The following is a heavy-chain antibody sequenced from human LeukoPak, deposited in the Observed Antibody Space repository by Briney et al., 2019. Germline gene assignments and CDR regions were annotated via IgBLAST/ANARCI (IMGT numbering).Heavy chain of an antibody. CDR2: INGGGGST. D-gene: IGHD3-9*01. V-gene: IGHV3-23*01. CDR3: AKGNDISTGYPHNFDY. J-gene: IGHJ4*02. Sequence: GGTLRLSCAASGFSFSTYGMSWVRQAPGKGLEWVSAINGGGGSTYYADSVKGRFTISRDNSKNTLYLQVNSLRAEDTAVYYCAKGNDISTGYPHNFDYWGQGTLVTVSS. CDR1: GFSFSTYG.